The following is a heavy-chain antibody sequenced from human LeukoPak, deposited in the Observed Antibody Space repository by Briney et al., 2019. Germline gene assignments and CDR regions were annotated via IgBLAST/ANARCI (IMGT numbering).Heavy chain of an antibody. D-gene: IGHD2-15*01. Sequence: GGSLRLSCSASGFTFSSYAMHWVRQAPGKGLEYVSAISSNGGSTYYADSVKGRFTISRDNSKNTLYLQMRSLRAEDPAVYYCVKESIGYCSGGSCYWGQGTLVTVSS. CDR3: VKESIGYCSGGSCY. CDR1: GFTFSSYA. CDR2: ISSNGGST. J-gene: IGHJ4*02. V-gene: IGHV3-64D*06.